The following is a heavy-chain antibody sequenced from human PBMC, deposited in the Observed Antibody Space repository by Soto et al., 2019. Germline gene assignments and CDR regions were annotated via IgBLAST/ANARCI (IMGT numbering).Heavy chain of an antibody. CDR3: ARSSNWNFFSDS. J-gene: IGHJ4*02. CDR1: GDSIRSGGYY. V-gene: IGHV4-31*03. D-gene: IGHD1-7*01. Sequence: QVQLQQSGPGLVNPSQTLSLTCTVSGDSIRSGGYYWTWIRQHPGKGLEWIGYVYHSGTTDYNPSLKGGVTISVDTSKNQVSMELTSVTAADTAVYYCARSSNWNFFSDSWGQGTLVTVSS. CDR2: VYHSGTT.